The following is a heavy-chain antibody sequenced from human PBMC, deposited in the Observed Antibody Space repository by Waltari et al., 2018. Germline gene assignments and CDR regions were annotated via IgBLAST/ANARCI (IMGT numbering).Heavy chain of an antibody. CDR1: GASTSDGNYY. J-gene: IGHJ4*02. D-gene: IGHD3-10*01. CDR2: KYYAGSY. V-gene: IGHV4-30-4*08. CDR3: AREEYGASLFDQ. Sequence: QVLLQESGPGLVKPSQTLSLTCTVSGASTSDGNYYWNWIRQPPGKGLEWIGYKYYAGSYYYNPSLKSRVAVSVDTSTNQVSLDLRSVTAADTAVYYCAREEYGASLFDQWGQGIQVTV.